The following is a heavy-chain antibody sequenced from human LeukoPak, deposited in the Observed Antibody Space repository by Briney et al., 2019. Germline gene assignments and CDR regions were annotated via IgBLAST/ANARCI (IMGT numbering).Heavy chain of an antibody. CDR2: IYSGGST. J-gene: IGHJ4*02. D-gene: IGHD3-22*01. V-gene: IGHV3-53*01. CDR3: ARDIGPVSGYSL. CDR1: GFTVSSNY. Sequence: GGSLRLSCAASGFTVSSNYISWVRQAPGKGLEWVSVIYSGGSTYYADSVKGRFTISRDNSKNTLYLQMNSLRAEDTAVYYCARDIGPVSGYSLWGQGTLVTVSS.